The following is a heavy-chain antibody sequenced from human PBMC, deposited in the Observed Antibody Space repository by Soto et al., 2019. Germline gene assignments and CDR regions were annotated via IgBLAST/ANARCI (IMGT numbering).Heavy chain of an antibody. D-gene: IGHD5-18*01. Sequence: PSDSLSLTCTVTGGSMSSSSYYWGWIRQPPGKGLEWIGSIYYSVSTYYNPSLKSRVTISVDTSKNQFSLKLSSVTAEDTAVYYCARLGYSYGFVWFDPWGQGSLVTVSA. V-gene: IGHV4-39*01. J-gene: IGHJ5*02. CDR1: GGSMSSSSYY. CDR3: ARLGYSYGFVWFDP. CDR2: IYYSVST.